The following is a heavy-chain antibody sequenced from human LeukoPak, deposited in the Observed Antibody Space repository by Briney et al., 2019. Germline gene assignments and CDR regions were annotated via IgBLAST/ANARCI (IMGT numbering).Heavy chain of an antibody. CDR3: ARLAGY. Sequence: SETLSLTCAVYGGSFSGYYWSWIRQPPGKGLEWIGYIYYSGSTNYNPSLRSRVTISVDTSKNQFSLKLSSVTAADTAVYYCARLAGYWGQGTLVTVSS. CDR2: IYYSGST. V-gene: IGHV4-59*01. J-gene: IGHJ4*02. D-gene: IGHD3-10*01. CDR1: GGSFSGYY.